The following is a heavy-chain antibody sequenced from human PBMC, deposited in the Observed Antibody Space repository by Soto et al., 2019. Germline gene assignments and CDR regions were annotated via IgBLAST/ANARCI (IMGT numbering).Heavy chain of an antibody. CDR3: ARSGGDYGDYVVHYYYMDV. CDR2: ISAYNGNT. CDR1: GYTFTSYG. J-gene: IGHJ6*03. V-gene: IGHV1-18*01. Sequence: APLKGACKGAGYTFTSYGISWLRQDPGQGLEWMGWISAYNGNTNYAQKLQGRVTMTTDTSTSTAYMELRSLRSDDTAVYYCARSGGDYGDYVVHYYYMDVWGKGTTVTVSS. D-gene: IGHD4-17*01.